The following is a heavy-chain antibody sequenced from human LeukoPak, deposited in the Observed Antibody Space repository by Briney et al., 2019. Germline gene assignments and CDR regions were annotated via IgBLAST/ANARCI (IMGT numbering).Heavy chain of an antibody. V-gene: IGHV3-7*01. J-gene: IGHJ4*02. CDR3: ARDTSGKSGWHYFDY. D-gene: IGHD6-19*01. CDR2: IKQDGSEK. CDR1: GLTFYNAW. Sequence: PGGSLRLSCAASGLTFYNAWMTWVRQAPGKGLEWVANIKQDGSEKYYVDSVKGRFTISRDNAQNSLYLQMNSLRAEDTAVYYCARDTSGKSGWHYFDYWGQGTLVTVSS.